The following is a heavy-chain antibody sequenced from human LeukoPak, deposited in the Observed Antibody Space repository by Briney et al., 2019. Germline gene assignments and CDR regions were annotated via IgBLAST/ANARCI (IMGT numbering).Heavy chain of an antibody. Sequence: WIGYIYYSRRTYYNPSLKRRVTISGEKAKNQFSLKLSSVTAADTAVYYCARVVAATIFDYWGQGTLVTVSS. J-gene: IGHJ4*02. V-gene: IGHV4-30-4*01. CDR3: ARVVAATIFDY. CDR2: IYYSRRT. D-gene: IGHD2-15*01.